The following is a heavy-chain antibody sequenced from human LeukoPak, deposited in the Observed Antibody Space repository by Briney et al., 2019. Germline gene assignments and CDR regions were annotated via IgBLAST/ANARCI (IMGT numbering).Heavy chain of an antibody. Sequence: ASVKVSCKASGYTFTSYAMNWVRQAPGQGLEWMGWINPNSGGTNYAQKFQGRVTMTRDTSISTAYMELSRLRSDDTAVYYCARADTLLDAFDIWGQGTMVTVSS. V-gene: IGHV1-2*02. CDR3: ARADTLLDAFDI. D-gene: IGHD5-18*01. J-gene: IGHJ3*02. CDR1: GYTFTSYA. CDR2: INPNSGGT.